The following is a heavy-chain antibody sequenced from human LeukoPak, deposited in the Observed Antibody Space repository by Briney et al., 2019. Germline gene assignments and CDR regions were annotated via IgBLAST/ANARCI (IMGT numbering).Heavy chain of an antibody. V-gene: IGHV3-30-3*01. CDR1: GFTFSSYA. D-gene: IGHD3-22*01. J-gene: IGHJ3*02. CDR2: ISYDGSNK. Sequence: GRSLRLSCAASGFTFSSYAMHWVRQAPGKGLEWEAVISYDGSNKYYADSVKGRFTISRDNSKNTLYLQMNSLRAEDTAVYYCARDPITMIVPGGAGAFDIWGQGTMVTVSS. CDR3: ARDPITMIVPGGAGAFDI.